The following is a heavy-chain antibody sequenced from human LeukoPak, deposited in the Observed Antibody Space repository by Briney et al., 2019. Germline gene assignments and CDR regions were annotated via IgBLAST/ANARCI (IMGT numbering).Heavy chain of an antibody. CDR2: IYYSGST. V-gene: IGHV4-59*08. J-gene: IGHJ1*01. CDR3: ASYYHDSSGYTTGIQN. CDR1: GGSTSSYY. D-gene: IGHD3-22*01. Sequence: SETLSLTCTVSGGSTSSYYWTWIRQPPGKGLEWIAYIYYSGSTNYNPSLKSRVTISVDTSNNQFSLKLDSVTAADTAVYYCASYYHDSSGYTTGIQNWGQGTLVTVSS.